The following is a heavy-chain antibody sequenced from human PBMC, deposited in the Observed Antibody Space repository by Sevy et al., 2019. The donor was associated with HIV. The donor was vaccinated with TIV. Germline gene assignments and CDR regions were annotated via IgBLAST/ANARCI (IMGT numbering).Heavy chain of an antibody. CDR1: GFTFSSYW. D-gene: IGHD3-10*01. CDR3: ARIREYRTERYNWFDP. CDR2: IKQDGSEK. V-gene: IGHV3-7*01. Sequence: GGSLRLSCAASGFTFSSYWMSWVRQAPGKGLEWVANIKQDGSEKYYVDSVKGRFTISRDNAKNSLYLQMNSLRAEDTAVYYCARIREYRTERYNWFDPWGQGTLVTVSS. J-gene: IGHJ5*02.